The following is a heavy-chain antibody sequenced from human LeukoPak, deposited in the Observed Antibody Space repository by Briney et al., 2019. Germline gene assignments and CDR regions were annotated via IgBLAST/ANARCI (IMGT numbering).Heavy chain of an antibody. D-gene: IGHD6-13*01. J-gene: IGHJ4*02. CDR1: GFTFSSSTFGSYT. CDR3: ARVWGLAVAGGEIEY. Sequence: PGESLRLSCATSGFTFSSSTFGSYTMNWVRQAPGKGLEWVSSISSTGTYIYYTDSVKGRFTISRDIANSLLYLQMNSLRADDTAVYYCARVWGLAVAGGEIEYWGQGTLVTVSS. V-gene: IGHV3-21*01. CDR2: ISSTGTYI.